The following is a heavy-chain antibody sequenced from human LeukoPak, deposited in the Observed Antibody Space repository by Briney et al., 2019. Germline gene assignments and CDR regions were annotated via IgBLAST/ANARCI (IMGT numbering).Heavy chain of an antibody. J-gene: IGHJ3*02. CDR2: ISGYNGNT. CDR3: ARRIVGATYDAFDI. CDR1: GYTFTSHG. Sequence: ASVKVSCKASGYTFTSHGISWVRQAPGQGLEWMGWISGYNGNTKHVQKLQGRVTMTTDTSTSTAYMELRSLRSDDTAVYYCARRIVGATYDAFDIWGQGTMVTVSS. D-gene: IGHD1-26*01. V-gene: IGHV1-18*01.